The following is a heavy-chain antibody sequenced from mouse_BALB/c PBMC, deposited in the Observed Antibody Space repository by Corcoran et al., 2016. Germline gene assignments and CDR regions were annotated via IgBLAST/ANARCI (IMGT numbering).Heavy chain of an antibody. V-gene: IGHV14-1*02. CDR3: ARVYGSSYNYNDY. D-gene: IGHD1-1*01. CDR2: IDPENGNT. J-gene: IGHJ2*01. Sequence: EVQLQQSGAVLVRPGSLVKLSYKASGFNIKDYCKHWGKQRREQGLELVGWIDPENGNTIYDPKFQGKASITADTSSNTAYLQLSSLTSEDTAVYYCARVYGSSYNYNDYWGQGTTLTVSS. CDR1: GFNIKDYC.